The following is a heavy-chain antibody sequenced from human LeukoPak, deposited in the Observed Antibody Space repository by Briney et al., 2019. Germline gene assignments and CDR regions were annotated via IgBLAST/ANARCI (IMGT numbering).Heavy chain of an antibody. D-gene: IGHD3-22*01. V-gene: IGHV4-4*07. CDR2: IYTSGTT. CDR3: ARGMTFYYHSRGYYGALDI. J-gene: IGHJ3*02. Sequence: PSETLSLICTVSGDSMSNYYWSWIRQPAGKGLEWIGRIYTSGTTAYNPSLKSRVTMSMDKSKDQFSLKVTSVAAADTAIYYCARGMTFYYHSRGYYGALDIWGQGTMVTVSS. CDR1: GDSMSNYY.